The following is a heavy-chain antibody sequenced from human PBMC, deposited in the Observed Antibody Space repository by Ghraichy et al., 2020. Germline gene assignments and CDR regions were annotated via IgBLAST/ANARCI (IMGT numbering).Heavy chain of an antibody. CDR3: ARDGASYGIAVGRVDY. CDR2: IWYDGSNK. V-gene: IGHV3-33*01. D-gene: IGHD6-19*01. Sequence: GGSLRLSCAASGFTFSSYGMHWVRQAPGKGLEWVAVIWYDGSNKYYADSVKGRFTISRDNSKNTLYLQMNSLRAEDTAVYYCARDGASYGIAVGRVDYWGQGTLVTVSS. J-gene: IGHJ4*02. CDR1: GFTFSSYG.